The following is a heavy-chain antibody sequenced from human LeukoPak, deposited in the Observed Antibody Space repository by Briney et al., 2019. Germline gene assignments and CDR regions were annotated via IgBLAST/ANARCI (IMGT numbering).Heavy chain of an antibody. J-gene: IGHJ4*02. V-gene: IGHV3-66*02. D-gene: IGHD6-13*01. CDR1: GFTVNSNY. Sequence: GGSLRLSCAASGFTVNSNYMSWVRQAPGKGLEWVSIICSDGSAYYADSVKGRFTLSRDNSKNTLYLQMNSLRGEDTAVYYCARAKPGAAGFFDFWGQGTLVTVSS. CDR3: ARAKPGAAGFFDF. CDR2: ICSDGSA.